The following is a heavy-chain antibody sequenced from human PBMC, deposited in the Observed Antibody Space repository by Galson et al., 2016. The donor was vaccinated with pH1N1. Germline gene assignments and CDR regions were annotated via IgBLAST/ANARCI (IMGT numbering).Heavy chain of an antibody. D-gene: IGHD3-22*01. Sequence: SLRLSCAASGFTFSVFAMHWVRQAPGEGLEWVAVISSSGDNIFYANSVKGRFTIPRDSSKNTLYLQLNNLRPEDTAFYYCARVGSSGYNYAQQFVDWGQGTLVTVSS. V-gene: IGHV3-30-3*01. CDR1: GFTFSVFA. J-gene: IGHJ4*02. CDR3: ARVGSSGYNYAQQFVD. CDR2: ISSSGDNI.